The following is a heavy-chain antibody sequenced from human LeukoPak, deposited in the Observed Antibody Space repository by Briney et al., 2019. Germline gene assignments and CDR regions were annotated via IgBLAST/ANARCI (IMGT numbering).Heavy chain of an antibody. V-gene: IGHV4-59*01. CDR2: IYYSGST. Sequence: SETLSLACTVSGGSISSYYWSWIRQPPGKGLEWIGYIYYSGSTNYNPSLKSRVTISVDTSKNQFSLKLSSVTAADTAVYYCARGSGSPSFRFDYWGQGTLVTVSS. D-gene: IGHD3-10*01. CDR1: GGSISSYY. CDR3: ARGSGSPSFRFDY. J-gene: IGHJ4*02.